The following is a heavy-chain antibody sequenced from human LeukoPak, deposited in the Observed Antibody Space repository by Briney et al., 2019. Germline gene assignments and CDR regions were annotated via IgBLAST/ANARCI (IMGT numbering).Heavy chain of an antibody. Sequence: SETLSLTCAVYGGSFSGYYWSWIRQHPGKGLEWIGYIYYSGSTYYNPSLKSRVTISVDTSKNQFSLKLSSVTAADTAVYYCARAGLRYSSGLPAYFDYWGQGTLVTVSS. D-gene: IGHD6-19*01. CDR2: IYYSGST. V-gene: IGHV4-31*11. CDR3: ARAGLRYSSGLPAYFDY. J-gene: IGHJ4*02. CDR1: GGSFSGYY.